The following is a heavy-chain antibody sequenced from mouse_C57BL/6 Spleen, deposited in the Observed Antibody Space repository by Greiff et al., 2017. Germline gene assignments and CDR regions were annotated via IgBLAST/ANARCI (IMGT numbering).Heavy chain of an antibody. CDR2: INPYNGGT. J-gene: IGHJ4*01. Sequence: DVHLVESGPVLVKPGASVKMSCKASGYTFTDYYMNWVKQSHGKSLEWIGVINPYNGGTSYNQKFKGKATLTVDKSSSTAYMELNSLTSEDSAVYYCARAYYDDDGGNAMDYWGQGTSVTVSS. V-gene: IGHV1-19*01. CDR1: GYTFTDYY. D-gene: IGHD2-4*01. CDR3: ARAYYDDDGGNAMDY.